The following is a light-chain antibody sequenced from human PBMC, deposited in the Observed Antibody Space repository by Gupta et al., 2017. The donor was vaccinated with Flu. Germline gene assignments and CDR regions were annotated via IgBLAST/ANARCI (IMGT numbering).Light chain of an antibody. V-gene: IGKV4-1*01. CDR1: QSGLYSSNNKNY. Sequence: DIVMTQSPDSLAVSLGERATINCKSSQSGLYSSNNKNYLAWYQQKPGQPPKLLIYWASTRESGVPDRFSGSGSGTDFTLTISSLQAEDVAVYYCQQEDSTPMAFGQGTKVEIK. CDR2: WAS. J-gene: IGKJ1*01. CDR3: QQEDSTPMA.